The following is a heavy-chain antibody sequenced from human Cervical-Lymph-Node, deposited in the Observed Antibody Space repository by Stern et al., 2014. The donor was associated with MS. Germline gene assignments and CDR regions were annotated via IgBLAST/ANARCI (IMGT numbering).Heavy chain of an antibody. CDR3: AKEGNYFGHFDY. CDR2: ISGTGAGT. CDR1: GFSLSNFA. D-gene: IGHD3-9*01. Sequence: EVQLVESGGGLVPQGGSLRLSCEASGFSLSNFAVSWVRQVPGQGLQWASTISGTGAGTFYADSVKGRFTVSRDKSKNTLHLLMNSLRVEDTALYYCAKEGNYFGHFDYWGQGTLVTVSS. J-gene: IGHJ4*02. V-gene: IGHV3-23*04.